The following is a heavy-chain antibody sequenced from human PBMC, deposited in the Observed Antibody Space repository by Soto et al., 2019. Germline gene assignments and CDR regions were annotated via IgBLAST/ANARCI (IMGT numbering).Heavy chain of an antibody. V-gene: IGHV3-53*01. CDR1: GFTVSNNY. D-gene: IGHD3-10*01. CDR2: IYSGSYT. CDR3: ATVRGGGGY. J-gene: IGHJ4*02. Sequence: EVQLVESGGGLIQPGGSLRLSCAVSGFTVSNNYMSWVRQAPGKGLEGVSVIYSGSYTAYGDSVKGRFTLSRDNSNNNHYPKKNRPGTDPPSLYYPATVRGGGGYGSQGTLVTVSS.